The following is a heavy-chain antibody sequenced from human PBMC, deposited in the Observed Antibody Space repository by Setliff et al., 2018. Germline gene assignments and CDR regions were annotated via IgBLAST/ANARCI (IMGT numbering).Heavy chain of an antibody. Sequence: PSETLSLTCTVSGGSISSDSYYWSWIRQPAGKGLEWIGRIDSSGTTAYNPSLMSRATLSVDTSKNQFSLKLTSVTAADPGVYYCATIAATGRAPDMDVWGPGTTVTVSS. CDR2: IDSSGTT. V-gene: IGHV4-61*02. D-gene: IGHD6-13*01. CDR3: ATIAATGRAPDMDV. J-gene: IGHJ6*02. CDR1: GGSISSDSYY.